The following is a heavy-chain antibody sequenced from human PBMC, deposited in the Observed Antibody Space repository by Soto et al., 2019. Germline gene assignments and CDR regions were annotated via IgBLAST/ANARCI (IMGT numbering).Heavy chain of an antibody. CDR3: ARDPYNVLMVNAPNLYGMDV. Sequence: QVQLVQSGAEVKKPGASVKVSCKASGYTFTTYDISWVRQAPGQGLEWMGRISTYNGNTNYPQSLQGRLTMTTDTSTSTAYMELRSPRSDDTAVYYCARDPYNVLMVNAPNLYGMDVWGQGTTVTVSS. D-gene: IGHD2-8*01. CDR1: GYTFTTYD. CDR2: ISTYNGNT. J-gene: IGHJ6*02. V-gene: IGHV1-18*01.